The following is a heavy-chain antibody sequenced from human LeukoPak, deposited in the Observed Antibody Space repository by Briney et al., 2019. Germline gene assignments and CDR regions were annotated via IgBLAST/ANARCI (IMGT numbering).Heavy chain of an antibody. V-gene: IGHV4-59*01. CDR3: AXVXVDXSGNILKYFFDY. CDR1: NGPINTYQ. J-gene: IGHJ4*02. CDR2: IHYSGSA. D-gene: IGHD4-23*01. Sequence: PSETLSXTCAVSNGPINTYQWSWIRQPPGKGLEWIGNIHYSGSANYNPSLKSRVIISVDTSKNQFSLKLSPVTAADTGLYYCAXVXVDXSGNILKYFFDYWGQGTLVTVSS.